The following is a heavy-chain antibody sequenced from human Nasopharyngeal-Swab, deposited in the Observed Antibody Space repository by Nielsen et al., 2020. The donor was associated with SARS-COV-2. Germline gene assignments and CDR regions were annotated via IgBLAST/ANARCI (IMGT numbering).Heavy chain of an antibody. CDR2: ISSSSSTI. J-gene: IGHJ5*02. Sequence: GGSLRLSCAASGFTFSSYSMNWVRQAPGKGLEWVSYISSSSSTIYYADSVKGRFTISRDNVKNSLYLQMNSLRAEDTAVYYCARATRPRYCSSTSCFNWFDPWGQGTLVTVSS. D-gene: IGHD2-2*01. CDR1: GFTFSSYS. CDR3: ARATRPRYCSSTSCFNWFDP. V-gene: IGHV3-48*01.